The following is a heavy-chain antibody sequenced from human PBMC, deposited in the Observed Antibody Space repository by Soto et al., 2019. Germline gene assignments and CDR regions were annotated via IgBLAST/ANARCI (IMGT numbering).Heavy chain of an antibody. Sequence: EVQLLESGGGLVQPGGSLRLSCTASGFSFSSYAMSWVRQAPGKGLEWVSVISGSTATIHYADSVKGRFTISRDNSKNTLYLPMNSPRAEDTAVYYCAQGRKGYHDGNGSPWAFDVWGQGTRVTVSP. CDR3: AQGRKGYHDGNGSPWAFDV. CDR1: GFSFSSYA. D-gene: IGHD3-22*01. CDR2: ISGSTATI. J-gene: IGHJ3*01. V-gene: IGHV3-23*01.